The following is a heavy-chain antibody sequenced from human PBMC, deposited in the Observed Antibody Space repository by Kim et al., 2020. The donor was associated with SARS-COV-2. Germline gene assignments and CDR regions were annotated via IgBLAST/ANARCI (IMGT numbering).Heavy chain of an antibody. CDR2: IIPIFGTA. CDR3: ARGSNDSSGYPYYYYYYGMDV. Sequence: SVKVSCKASGGTFSSYAISWVRQAPGQGLEWMGGIIPIFGTANYAQKFQGRVTITADESTSTAYMELSSLRSEDTAVYYCARGSNDSSGYPYYYYYYGMDVWGQGTTVTVSS. V-gene: IGHV1-69*13. J-gene: IGHJ6*02. CDR1: GGTFSSYA. D-gene: IGHD3-22*01.